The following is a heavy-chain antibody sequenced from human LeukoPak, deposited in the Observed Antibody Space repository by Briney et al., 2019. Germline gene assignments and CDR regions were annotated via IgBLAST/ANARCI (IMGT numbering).Heavy chain of an antibody. D-gene: IGHD5-12*01. V-gene: IGHV4-34*01. J-gene: IGHJ6*03. CDR2: INHSGST. Sequence: SETLSLTCAVYGGSFSGYYRSWMRQPPGKGLEWIGEINHSGSTNYNPSLKSRVTISVDTSKNQFSLKLSSVTAADTAVYYCARGQDIVATIVRPRNYYYMDVWGKGTTVTVSS. CDR1: GGSFSGYY. CDR3: ARGQDIVATIVRPRNYYYMDV.